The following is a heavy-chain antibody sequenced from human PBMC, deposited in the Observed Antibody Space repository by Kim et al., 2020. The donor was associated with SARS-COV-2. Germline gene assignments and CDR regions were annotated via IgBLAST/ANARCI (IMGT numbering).Heavy chain of an antibody. CDR3: ARGDVVVPAARPFDY. Sequence: DSVKGRFTISKDNAKNSLYLQMNSLRAEDTAVYYCARGDVVVPAARPFDYWGQGTLVTVSS. J-gene: IGHJ4*02. D-gene: IGHD2-2*01. V-gene: IGHV3-21*01.